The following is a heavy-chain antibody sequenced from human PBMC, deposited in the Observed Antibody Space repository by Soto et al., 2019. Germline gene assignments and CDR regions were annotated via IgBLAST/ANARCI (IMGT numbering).Heavy chain of an antibody. CDR2: VDTADGNT. CDR3: ARRGGAYCDY. CDR1: GYTFTTYP. D-gene: IGHD1-26*01. V-gene: IGHV1-3*04. J-gene: IGHJ4*02. Sequence: QVQLVQSGAEVKKPGASVKVSCKTSGYTFTTYPIHWVRQAPGQGLEWMGWVDTADGNTKYSQRLQDRVTITRDTSATTAYMQLSSLTSEDTAIYYCARRGGAYCDYWGQGTLVNVSS.